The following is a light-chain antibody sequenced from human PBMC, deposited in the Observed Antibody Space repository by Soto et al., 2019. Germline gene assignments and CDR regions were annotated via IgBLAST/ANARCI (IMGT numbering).Light chain of an antibody. J-gene: IGKJ2*01. CDR2: KAS. Sequence: DLQMTQSPSTLSASVGDRVTITCRASQSISAWLAWYQQKPGKAPKLLIYKASILESGVPSRFSGSGSGTEFTLTISSLQPDDFATFYCQQYDRFPYTFGQGTKLEIK. CDR1: QSISAW. V-gene: IGKV1-5*03. CDR3: QQYDRFPYT.